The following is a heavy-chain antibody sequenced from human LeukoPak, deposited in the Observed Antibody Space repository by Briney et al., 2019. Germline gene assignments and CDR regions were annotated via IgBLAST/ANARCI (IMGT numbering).Heavy chain of an antibody. CDR2: IRGSGSTT. V-gene: IGHV3-23*01. Sequence: GGSLRLSCAASGFTFSSFAMSWVRQAPGKGLEWASDIRGSGSTTSYADSVKGRFTISRDISRNTLYLQMNSLRAEDTAVYYCAKDRLDSGSYSWDYWGRGTLVTVSS. CDR1: GFTFSSFA. D-gene: IGHD1-26*01. J-gene: IGHJ4*02. CDR3: AKDRLDSGSYSWDY.